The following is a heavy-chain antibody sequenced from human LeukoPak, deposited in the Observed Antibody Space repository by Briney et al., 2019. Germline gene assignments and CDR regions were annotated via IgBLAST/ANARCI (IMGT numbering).Heavy chain of an antibody. V-gene: IGHV3-21*01. CDR1: GFTFSSYS. Sequence: PGGSLRLSCAASGFTFSSYSMNWVRQAPGKGLEWVSSISSSSTYIYYADSVKGRFTISRDNAKNSLYLQMNSLRAEDTAVYYCARGLDPDCSSTSCYTFGPSYYYGMDVWGQGTTVTVSS. CDR2: ISSSSTYI. D-gene: IGHD2-2*02. J-gene: IGHJ6*02. CDR3: ARGLDPDCSSTSCYTFGPSYYYGMDV.